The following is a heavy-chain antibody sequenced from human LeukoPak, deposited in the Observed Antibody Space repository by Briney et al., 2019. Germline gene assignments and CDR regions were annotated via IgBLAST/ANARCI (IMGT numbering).Heavy chain of an antibody. J-gene: IGHJ4*02. CDR2: IYYSGST. D-gene: IGHD1-14*01. Sequence: SETLSLTCTVSGGSISSYYWSWIRQPPGKGLEWIGYIYYSGSTNYNPSLKSRVTISVDTSKNQFSLKLSSVTAADPAVYYCASSPTAPDRLGDYFDYWGQGTLVTVSS. V-gene: IGHV4-59*01. CDR3: ASSPTAPDRLGDYFDY. CDR1: GGSISSYY.